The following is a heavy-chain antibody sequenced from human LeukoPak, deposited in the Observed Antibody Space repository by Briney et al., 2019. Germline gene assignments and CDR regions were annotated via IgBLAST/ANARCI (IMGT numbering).Heavy chain of an antibody. V-gene: IGHV1-46*01. J-gene: IGHJ5*02. CDR3: ARGTSLVGDFDP. Sequence: ASVKVSCKASGYSFTGYYMHWVRQAPGQGLEWMGIINPSGGSTSYAQKFQGRVTMTRDTSTSTVYMELSSLRSEDTAVYYCARGTSLVGDFDPWGQGTLVTVSS. CDR2: INPSGGST. D-gene: IGHD2-8*02. CDR1: GYSFTGYY.